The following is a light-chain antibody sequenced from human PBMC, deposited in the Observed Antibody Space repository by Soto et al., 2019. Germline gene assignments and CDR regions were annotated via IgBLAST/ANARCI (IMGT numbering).Light chain of an antibody. Sequence: QSALTQPASVSGSPGQSITISCTGTSSDVGGYNFASWYQQYPGKAPKLMIYDVSNRPSGVSNRFSVSKSGNTASLTISGLQAEDEADFYCSSYSRSSSPEVFGTGTKLTVL. CDR2: DVS. J-gene: IGLJ1*01. CDR1: SSDVGGYNF. V-gene: IGLV2-14*01. CDR3: SSYSRSSSPEV.